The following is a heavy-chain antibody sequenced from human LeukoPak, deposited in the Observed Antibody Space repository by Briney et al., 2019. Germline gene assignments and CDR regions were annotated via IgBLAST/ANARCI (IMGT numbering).Heavy chain of an antibody. CDR1: GFTFSSYS. Sequence: GGSLRLSCAASGFTFSSYSMNWVRQVPGKGLEWVSSISSSSSYMYYADSVKGRFTISRDNAKNSLYLQMNSLRAEDTAVYYCARDLPLDYWGQGTLVTVSS. J-gene: IGHJ4*02. CDR2: ISSSSSYM. CDR3: ARDLPLDY. V-gene: IGHV3-21*01.